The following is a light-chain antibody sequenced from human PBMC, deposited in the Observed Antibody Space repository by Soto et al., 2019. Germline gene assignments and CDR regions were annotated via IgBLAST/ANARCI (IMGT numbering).Light chain of an antibody. CDR2: DAS. J-gene: IGKJ3*01. CDR3: LQRSNWPLT. Sequence: EIVLTQSPATLSLPPGERATLSCRTSQSISSYLVWYQQKPGQPPRVLIYDASNRATGIPVRFSGSGSGTDFTLTISSLEPEDFAVYYCLQRSNWPLTFGPGTKIDIK. V-gene: IGKV3-11*01. CDR1: QSISSY.